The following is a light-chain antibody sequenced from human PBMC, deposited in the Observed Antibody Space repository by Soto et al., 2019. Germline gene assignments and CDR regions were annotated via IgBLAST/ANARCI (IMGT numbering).Light chain of an antibody. J-gene: IGKJ5*01. V-gene: IGKV3-20*01. Sequence: EIVLTQSPGTLSLSPGERATLSCRASQSVSSSYLAWYQQKPGQAPRLLIYGASSRATGIPDRFSGSGSGTDFTLTISRLEPEDFAVYYCQQYGSAPWITFVQWTRLEIK. CDR2: GAS. CDR3: QQYGSAPWIT. CDR1: QSVSSSY.